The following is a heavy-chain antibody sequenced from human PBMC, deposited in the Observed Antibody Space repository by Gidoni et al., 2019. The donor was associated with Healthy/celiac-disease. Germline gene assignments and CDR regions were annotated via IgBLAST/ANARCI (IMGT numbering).Heavy chain of an antibody. Sequence: EVQLLESGGGLVQPGGSLRLSCAASGFTFRSSAMSWVRQAPGKGLEWVSAISGSGGSTYYADSVKGRFTISRDNSKNTLYLQMNSLRAEYTAVYYCAKDRGDYYGMDVWGQGTTVTVSS. J-gene: IGHJ6*02. CDR2: ISGSGGST. CDR1: GFTFRSSA. CDR3: AKDRGDYYGMDV. D-gene: IGHD3-10*01. V-gene: IGHV3-23*01.